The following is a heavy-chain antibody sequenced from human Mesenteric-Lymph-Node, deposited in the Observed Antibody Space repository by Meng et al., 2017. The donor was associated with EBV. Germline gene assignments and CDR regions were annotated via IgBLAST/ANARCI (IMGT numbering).Heavy chain of an antibody. CDR2: VKTDGSST. D-gene: IGHD4-17*01. V-gene: IGHV3-74*01. CDR3: ARDFGDYANWFDP. Sequence: EVQLXXXXXGLVXPXXXLSVXCAASGFTFSYYWMHWVRQAPGKGLVWVSRVKTDGSSTTYAASVKGRFTISRDNAKNTLYLQMNSLRAEDTAVYYCARDFGDYANWFDPWGQGTLVTVS. CDR1: GFTFSYYW. J-gene: IGHJ5*02.